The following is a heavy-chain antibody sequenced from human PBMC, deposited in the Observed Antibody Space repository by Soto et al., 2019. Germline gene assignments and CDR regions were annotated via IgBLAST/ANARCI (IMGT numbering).Heavy chain of an antibody. CDR2: INAGNGNT. Sequence: GASVKVSCKASGYTFTSYAMHWVRQAPGQRLEWMGWINAGNGNTKYSQKLQGRVTITRDTSASTAYMELSSLRSEDTAVYYCARDLCSGGSCYFNWFDPWGQGTLVTVSS. CDR1: GYTFTSYA. J-gene: IGHJ5*02. CDR3: ARDLCSGGSCYFNWFDP. V-gene: IGHV1-3*01. D-gene: IGHD2-15*01.